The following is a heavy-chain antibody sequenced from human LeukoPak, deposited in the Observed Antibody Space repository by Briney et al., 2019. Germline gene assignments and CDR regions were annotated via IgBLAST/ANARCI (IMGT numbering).Heavy chain of an antibody. CDR3: ARAPRWEPTGPLDY. CDR1: GFTFNNYA. CDR2: ISYDGSDK. J-gene: IGHJ4*02. Sequence: GGSLRLSCIASGFTFNNYATHWVRQAPGKGLEWVAVISYDGSDKYYADSVKGRFTISRDNSKNTLYLQMNSLRPEDTAVHYCARAPRWEPTGPLDYWGQGTLVTASS. V-gene: IGHV3-30-3*01. D-gene: IGHD1-26*01.